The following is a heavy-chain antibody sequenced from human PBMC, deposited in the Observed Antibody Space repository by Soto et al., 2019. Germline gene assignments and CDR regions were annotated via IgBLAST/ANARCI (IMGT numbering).Heavy chain of an antibody. CDR2: VYYSGST. CDR3: ARDAGSYFDY. J-gene: IGHJ4*02. D-gene: IGHD1-26*01. V-gene: IGHV4-31*11. Sequence: QVQLQESGPGLVKPSQTLSLTCAVSGGSIRSGGYYWSWIRQHPGKGLEWIGYVYYSGSTYYNPSLRSRLTISVDTSKNQFSLKLSSVTAADTAVYYCARDAGSYFDYWGQGTLVTVSS. CDR1: GGSIRSGGYY.